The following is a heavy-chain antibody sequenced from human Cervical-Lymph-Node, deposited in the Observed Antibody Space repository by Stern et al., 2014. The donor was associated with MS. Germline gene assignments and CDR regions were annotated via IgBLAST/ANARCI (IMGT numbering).Heavy chain of an antibody. J-gene: IGHJ4*02. V-gene: IGHV1-2*02. CDR2: INPKSGGA. CDR1: GYIFSDYY. D-gene: IGHD4-23*01. Sequence: QVQLLQPGAEVRKAGASVKVSCKASGYIFSDYYIHWVRQAPGQGLEWMGWINPKSGGANSAQKFQGRVPMPRDTSITTVYMELNSLRSDDTAVYYCARSVVTTGLFDSWGQGTLVTVSS. CDR3: ARSVVTTGLFDS.